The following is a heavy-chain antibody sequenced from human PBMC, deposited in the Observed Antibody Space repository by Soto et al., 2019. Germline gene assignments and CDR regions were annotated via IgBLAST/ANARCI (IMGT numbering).Heavy chain of an antibody. CDR3: ARAGEYSSSFSLDAFDI. J-gene: IGHJ3*02. CDR1: GYTLTELS. D-gene: IGHD6-6*01. Sequence: ASVKVSCKVSGYTLTELSMHWVRQAPAKGLEWMGGFDPEDGATIYAQKFQGRVTITEDESTSTAYMELSSLRSEDTAVYYCARAGEYSSSFSLDAFDIWGQGTMVTVSS. V-gene: IGHV1-24*01. CDR2: FDPEDGAT.